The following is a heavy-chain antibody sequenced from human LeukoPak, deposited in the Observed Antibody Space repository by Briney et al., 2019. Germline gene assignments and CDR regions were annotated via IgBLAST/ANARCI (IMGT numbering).Heavy chain of an antibody. V-gene: IGHV4-34*01. CDR3: ARADSSGWQLDAFDI. D-gene: IGHD6-19*01. Sequence: PSETLSLTCAVYGGSFSGYYWSWIRQPPGKGLEWIGEINHSGSTNYNPSLKSRVTISVDTSKNQFSLKLSSVTAADTAVYYCARADSSGWQLDAFDIWGQGTMVTVSS. J-gene: IGHJ3*02. CDR1: GGSFSGYY. CDR2: INHSGST.